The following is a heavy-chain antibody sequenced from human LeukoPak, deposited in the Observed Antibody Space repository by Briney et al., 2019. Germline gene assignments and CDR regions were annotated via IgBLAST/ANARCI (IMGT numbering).Heavy chain of an antibody. V-gene: IGHV4-4*07. CDR2: IYTSGST. J-gene: IGHJ5*02. D-gene: IGHD2-2*01. CDR3: ARDRCSSTSCYLDWFDP. Sequence: SETLSLTCTVSDDSLSDYYRGWIRQPAGKGLEWIGRIYTSGSTNYNPSLKSRVTMSVDTSKNQFSLKLSSVTAADTAVYYCARDRCSSTSCYLDWFDPWGQGTLVTVSS. CDR1: DDSLSDYY.